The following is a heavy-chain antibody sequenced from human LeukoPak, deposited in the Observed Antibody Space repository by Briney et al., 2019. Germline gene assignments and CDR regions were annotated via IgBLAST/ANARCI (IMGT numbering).Heavy chain of an antibody. D-gene: IGHD3-22*01. J-gene: IGHJ4*02. V-gene: IGHV4-61*01. CDR1: GGSVSSGSYY. Sequence: SETLSLTCTVSGGSVSSGSYYWSWIRQPPGKGLEWIGYIYYSGSTNYNPSLKSRVTISVDTSKNQFSLKLSSVTAADTAVYYCTRAPPGMTMMTDYWGQGTLVTVSS. CDR3: TRAPPGMTMMTDY. CDR2: IYYSGST.